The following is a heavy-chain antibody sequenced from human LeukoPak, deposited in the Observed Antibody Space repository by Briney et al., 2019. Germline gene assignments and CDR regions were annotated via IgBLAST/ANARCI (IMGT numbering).Heavy chain of an antibody. Sequence: PGGSLRLSCAASGFTFSSYEMNWVRQAPGKGLEWVSYISSSSSYIYYADSVKGRFTISRDNAKNSLYLQMNSLRAEDTAVYYCARVNWNDGEDYFDYWGQGTLVTVSS. J-gene: IGHJ4*02. D-gene: IGHD1-1*01. CDR1: GFTFSSYE. V-gene: IGHV3-21*05. CDR2: ISSSSSYI. CDR3: ARVNWNDGEDYFDY.